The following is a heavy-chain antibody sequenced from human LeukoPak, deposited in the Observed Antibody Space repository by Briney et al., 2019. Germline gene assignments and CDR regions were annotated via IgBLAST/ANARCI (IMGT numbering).Heavy chain of an antibody. CDR2: ISSSGGST. V-gene: IGHV3-23*01. J-gene: IGHJ3*02. CDR1: GFTFSSYA. Sequence: GGSLRLSCAASGFTFSSYAMSWVRQAPGKGLERVSAISSSGGSTYYAASVKGRFTISRDNSKNTLYLQMTCLRAEDTAVYYFAKGTPYCGCDCYSTFLDAFDIWGQGTMVTVSS. D-gene: IGHD2-21*02. CDR3: AKGTPYCGCDCYSTFLDAFDI.